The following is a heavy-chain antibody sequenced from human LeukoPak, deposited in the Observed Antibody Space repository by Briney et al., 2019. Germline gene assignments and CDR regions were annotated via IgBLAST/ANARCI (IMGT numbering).Heavy chain of an antibody. CDR3: AKDGDYYGSGSYWGNWFDP. J-gene: IGHJ5*02. V-gene: IGHV3-9*01. Sequence: GRSLRLSCAASGFTFDDYAMHWVRQAPGKGLEWVSGISWNSGSIGYADSVKGRFTISRDNAKNSLYLQMNSLRAEYTALYYCAKDGDYYGSGSYWGNWFDPWGQGTLVTVSS. CDR2: ISWNSGSI. CDR1: GFTFDDYA. D-gene: IGHD3-10*01.